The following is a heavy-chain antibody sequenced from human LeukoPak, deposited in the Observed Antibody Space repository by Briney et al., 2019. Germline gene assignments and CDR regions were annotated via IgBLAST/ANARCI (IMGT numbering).Heavy chain of an antibody. CDR3: ARELDFWSGSGGDY. CDR2: IKQDGSET. CDR1: GLTFSNFW. V-gene: IGHV3-7*01. J-gene: IGHJ4*02. Sequence: QSGGSLRLSCVASGLTFSNFWMTWLRQAPGKGLEWVANIKQDGSETYYLDSVKGRFTISRDNAKNSMYLQMNSLRAEDTAVYYCARELDFWSGSGGDYWGQGTLVTVSS. D-gene: IGHD3-3*01.